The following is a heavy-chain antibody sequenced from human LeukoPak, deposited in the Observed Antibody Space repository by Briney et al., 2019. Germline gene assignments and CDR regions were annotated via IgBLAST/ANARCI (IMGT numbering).Heavy chain of an antibody. CDR2: ICTSGST. CDR1: GGSISSYY. J-gene: IGHJ4*02. D-gene: IGHD4-17*01. Sequence: KPSETLSLTCTVSGGSISSYYWSWIRQPPGKGLEWIGYICTSGSTNYNPSLKSRVTISVDTSKNQFSLKLSSVTAADTAVYYCARHDYGDYRVDYWGQGTLVTVSS. CDR3: ARHDYGDYRVDY. V-gene: IGHV4-4*09.